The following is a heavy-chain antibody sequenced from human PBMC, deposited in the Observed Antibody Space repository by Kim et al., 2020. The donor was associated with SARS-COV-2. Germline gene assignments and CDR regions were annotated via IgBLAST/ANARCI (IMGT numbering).Heavy chain of an antibody. CDR2: ITAGARDT. V-gene: IGHV3-23*01. J-gene: IGHJ4*02. D-gene: IGHD1-7*01. Sequence: GGSLRLSCAASGFTFSNFAMNWVRQTPGKGPEWVSVITAGARDTYYTASVRGRFTISSDNSKSTLYLQMNSLRAEDTAVSYCVKAGTGTTILLDYWGQGT. CDR3: VKAGTGTTILLDY. CDR1: GFTFSNFA.